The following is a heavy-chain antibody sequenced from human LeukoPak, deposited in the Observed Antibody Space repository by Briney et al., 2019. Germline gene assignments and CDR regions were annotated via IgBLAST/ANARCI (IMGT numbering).Heavy chain of an antibody. Sequence: SETLSLTCTVSGGSISSYYWSWIRQPPGKGLEWIGYIYYSGSTNYNPSLKSRVTISVDTSKNQFSLKLSSVTAADTAVYYCARHVVVSGYDGDYYGMDVWGQGTTVTVSS. D-gene: IGHD5-12*01. CDR1: GGSISSYY. V-gene: IGHV4-59*08. CDR3: ARHVVVSGYDGDYYGMDV. J-gene: IGHJ6*02. CDR2: IYYSGST.